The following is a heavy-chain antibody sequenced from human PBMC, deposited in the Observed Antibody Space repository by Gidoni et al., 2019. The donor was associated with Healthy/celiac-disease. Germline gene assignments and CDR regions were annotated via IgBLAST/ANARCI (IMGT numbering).Heavy chain of an antibody. CDR3: ARDGMDAIIGWYFDL. CDR1: GFTFSSYG. V-gene: IGHV3-33*01. Sequence: QVQLVESGGGVVQPGRSLRLSCAASGFTFSSYGMHWVRQAPGKGLEWVAVIWYDGSNKYYADSVKGRFTISRDSSKNTLYLQMNSLRAEDTAVYFCARDGMDAIIGWYFDLWGRGTLVTVSS. D-gene: IGHD3-10*01. CDR2: IWYDGSNK. J-gene: IGHJ2*01.